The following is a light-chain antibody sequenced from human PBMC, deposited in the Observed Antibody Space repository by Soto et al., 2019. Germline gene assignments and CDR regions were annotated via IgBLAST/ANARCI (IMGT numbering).Light chain of an antibody. Sequence: EIVLTQSPGTLSLSPGERATLSCRASQSVSSSYLAWYQQKPGQAPRLLIYGASSRATGIPDRFSGSGSGTDFTLTISRLEPEDSAVSYCQQYGSSPSWTFGQGTKVEIK. CDR3: QQYGSSPSWT. CDR1: QSVSSSY. J-gene: IGKJ1*01. V-gene: IGKV3-20*01. CDR2: GAS.